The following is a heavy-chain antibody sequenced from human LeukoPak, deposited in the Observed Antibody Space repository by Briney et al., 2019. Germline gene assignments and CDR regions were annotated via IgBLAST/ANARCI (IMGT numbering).Heavy chain of an antibody. V-gene: IGHV7-4-1*02. CDR3: ARTRTIAAAPGTYYYYYYMDV. CDR1: GYTFTSYA. D-gene: IGHD6-13*01. CDR2: INTNTGNP. Sequence: GASVKVSCKASGYTFTSYAMNWVRQAPGQGLEWMGWINTNTGNPTYAQGFTGRFVFSLDTSVSTAYLQISSLKAEDTAVYYCARTRTIAAAPGTYYYYYYMDVWGKGTTVTVSS. J-gene: IGHJ6*03.